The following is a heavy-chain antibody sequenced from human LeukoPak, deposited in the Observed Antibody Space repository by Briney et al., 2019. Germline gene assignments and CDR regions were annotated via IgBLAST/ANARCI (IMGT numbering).Heavy chain of an antibody. D-gene: IGHD1-7*01. Sequence: EASVKVSCKASGYTFTSYYMHWVRQAPGQGLEWMGRINPRGGSASYAQKFQGRLTMTRDTSTSTAYMKLSSLRSEDTAVYYCARGWELHFDYWGQGTPVTVSS. V-gene: IGHV1-46*01. CDR2: INPRGGSA. CDR1: GYTFTSYY. CDR3: ARGWELHFDY. J-gene: IGHJ4*02.